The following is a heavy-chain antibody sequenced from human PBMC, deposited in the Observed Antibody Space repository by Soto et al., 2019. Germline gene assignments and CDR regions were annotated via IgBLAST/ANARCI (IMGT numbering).Heavy chain of an antibody. CDR2: ISSSSFSI. D-gene: IGHD6-6*01. CDR3: ARNESSNIYGMDV. CDR1: GFTFSSYS. Sequence: LRLSCAASGFTFSSYSMNWVRQAPGKGLEWVSSISSSSFSINYADSVKGRFSISRDNAQNSLHLQMNNLRAEDTAVYYCARNESSNIYGMDVWGQGTTVTVS. V-gene: IGHV3-21*01. J-gene: IGHJ6*02.